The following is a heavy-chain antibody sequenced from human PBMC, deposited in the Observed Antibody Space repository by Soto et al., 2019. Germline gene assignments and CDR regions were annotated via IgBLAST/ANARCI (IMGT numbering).Heavy chain of an antibody. CDR2: IDWDDDK. D-gene: IGHD3-10*02. CDR1: GFSLSTSGMC. CDR3: ARILCPDYYYYYYMDV. Sequence: SGPTLVKPTQTLTLTCTFSGFSLSTSGMCVSWIRQPPGKALEWLARIDWDDDKYYSTSLKTRLTISKDTSKNQVVLTMTNMDPVDTATYYCARILCPDYYYYYYMDVWGKGTTVTVSS. V-gene: IGHV2-70*11. J-gene: IGHJ6*03.